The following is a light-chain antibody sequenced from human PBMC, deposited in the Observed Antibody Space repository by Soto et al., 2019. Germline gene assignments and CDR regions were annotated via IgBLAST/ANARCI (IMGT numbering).Light chain of an antibody. J-gene: IGKJ1*01. CDR2: GAS. Sequence: EIVMTQSPATLSLSPGERATLSCRASQSVSSNLSGYQQKPGQAPRLLLYGASTRATGIPARFSGSGSGTEFTLTISSLQSEDFAIYYCQHYNNWPPWTFGQGTKVEIK. V-gene: IGKV3-15*01. CDR3: QHYNNWPPWT. CDR1: QSVSSN.